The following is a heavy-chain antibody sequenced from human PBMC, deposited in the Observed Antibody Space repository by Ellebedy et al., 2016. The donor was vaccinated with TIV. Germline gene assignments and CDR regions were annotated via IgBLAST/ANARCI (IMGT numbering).Heavy chain of an antibody. J-gene: IGHJ6*02. V-gene: IGHV3-23*01. Sequence: GESLKISCAASGFSVSGYYMNWVRQAPGKGLEWVSAISGGGGATYYADSVKGRFTISRDTAKNSVYLEMNGLRAEDTALYYCARDGPFYYFGMDVWGQGTTVTVSS. CDR3: ARDGPFYYFGMDV. CDR2: ISGGGGAT. CDR1: GFSVSGYY.